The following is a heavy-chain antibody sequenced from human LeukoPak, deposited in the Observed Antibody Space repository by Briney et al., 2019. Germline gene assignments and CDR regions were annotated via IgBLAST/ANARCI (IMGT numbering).Heavy chain of an antibody. D-gene: IGHD1-14*01. CDR2: IFNSGST. Sequence: TSETLSLTCTVSGGSISSSNYYWGWIRQPPGKGLEWIGYIFNSGSTYYNPSLKSRVTILVDTSKNQFSLKLSSVTAADTAVYYCARGGTPGRDAFGIWGQGTMVTVSS. V-gene: IGHV4-39*07. J-gene: IGHJ3*02. CDR1: GGSISSSNYY. CDR3: ARGGTPGRDAFGI.